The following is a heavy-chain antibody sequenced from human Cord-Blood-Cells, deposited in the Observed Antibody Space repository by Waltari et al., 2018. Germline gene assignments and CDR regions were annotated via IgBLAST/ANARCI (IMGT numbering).Heavy chain of an antibody. D-gene: IGHD2-21*02. CDR1: GGTFSSYA. V-gene: IGHV1-69*01. CDR2: IIPIFGTA. J-gene: IGHJ6*02. Sequence: QVQLVQSGAEVKKPGSSVKVSCKASGGTFSSYAISWVRQAPGQGLEWMGGIIPIFGTANYAQKFQGRVTITADESTSTAYMELSSLRSEDTAVYYCARGGLIREHIVVVTAIYYYGMDVWGQGTTVTVSS. CDR3: ARGGLIREHIVVVTAIYYYGMDV.